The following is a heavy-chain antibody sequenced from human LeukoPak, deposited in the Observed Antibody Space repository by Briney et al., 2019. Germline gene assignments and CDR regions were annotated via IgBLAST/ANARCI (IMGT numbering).Heavy chain of an antibody. CDR1: GGTFSSYA. D-gene: IGHD3-22*01. CDR2: IIPIFGTA. V-gene: IGHV1-69*06. CDR3: ASSYYDSSGLDRDI. J-gene: IGHJ3*02. Sequence: GSSVKVSCKASGGTFSSYAISWVRQAPGQGLEWMGGIIPIFGTANYAQKFQGRVTITADKSTSTAYMELSSLRSEDTAVYYCASSYYDSSGLDRDIWGQGTMVTVSS.